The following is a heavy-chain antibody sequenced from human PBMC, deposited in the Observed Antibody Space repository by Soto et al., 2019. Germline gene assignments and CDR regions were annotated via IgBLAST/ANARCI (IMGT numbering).Heavy chain of an antibody. D-gene: IGHD5-12*01. CDR3: AKVGGFYYYYMDV. V-gene: IGHV3-30*18. CDR1: GFTFSSYG. CDR2: ISYDGSNK. Sequence: GGSLRLSCAASGFTFSSYGMHWVRQAPGKGLEWVAVISYDGSNKYYADSVKGRFTISRDNSKNTLYLQMNSLRAEDTAVYYSAKVGGFYYYYMDVWGKGTTVTVSS. J-gene: IGHJ6*03.